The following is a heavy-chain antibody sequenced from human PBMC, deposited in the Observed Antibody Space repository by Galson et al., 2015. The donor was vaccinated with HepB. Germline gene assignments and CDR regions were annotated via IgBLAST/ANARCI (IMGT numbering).Heavy chain of an antibody. CDR2: IYYSGST. CDR3: ARRDDSSGYGSFDY. Sequence: SETLSLTCTVSGGSISSSSYYWGWIRQPPGKGLEWIGSIYYSGSTYYNPSLKSRVTISVDTSKNQFSLKLSSVTAADTAVYYCARRDDSSGYGSFDYWGQGTLVTVSS. CDR1: GGSISSSSYY. J-gene: IGHJ4*02. V-gene: IGHV4-39*01. D-gene: IGHD3-22*01.